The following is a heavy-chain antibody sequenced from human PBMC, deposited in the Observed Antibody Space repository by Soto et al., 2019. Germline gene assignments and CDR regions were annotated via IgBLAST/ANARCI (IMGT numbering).Heavy chain of an antibody. V-gene: IGHV3-21*01. CDR1: GFTFSSYS. J-gene: IGHJ5*02. CDR3: AGGVDNLIVVPTGIPPYNWFDP. D-gene: IGHD2-2*02. Sequence: PGGSLRLSCAASGFTFSSYSMNWVRQAPGEGLEWVSSISGSSGYIYYADSVEGRFTISRDNAKNSLYLQMNSLRAEDTAVYYCAGGVDNLIVVPTGIPPYNWFDPWAREPWSPSPQ. CDR2: ISGSSGYI.